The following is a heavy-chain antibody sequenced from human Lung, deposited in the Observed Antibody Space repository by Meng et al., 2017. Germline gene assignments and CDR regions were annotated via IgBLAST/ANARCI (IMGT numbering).Heavy chain of an antibody. CDR2: INHSGST. CDR1: GGSFSDYY. D-gene: IGHD4-11*01. Sequence: AQLQQGGGVLLTASETLSLTGFVVGGSFSDYYWSWIRQPPGKWLEWMGEINHSGSTHYNPALESRANISVDTSQNNLSLKLSSVTAADSAVYYCARGQTTMAHDFDYWGQRTLVTVSS. J-gene: IGHJ4*02. V-gene: IGHV4-34*01. CDR3: ARGQTTMAHDFDY.